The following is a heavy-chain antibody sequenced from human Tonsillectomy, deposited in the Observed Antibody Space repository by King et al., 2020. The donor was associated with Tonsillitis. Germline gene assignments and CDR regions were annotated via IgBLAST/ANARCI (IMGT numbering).Heavy chain of an antibody. J-gene: IGHJ4*02. CDR3: AKKTSGGTPADSFDY. CDR2: ISGSGGST. V-gene: IGHV3-23*04. CDR1: GFTFSSYA. D-gene: IGHD4-23*01. Sequence: VQLVESGGGLVQPGRSLRLSCATSGFTFSSYAMSWVRQAPGKGLEWVSSISGSGGSTYYADSVKGRFTISRDNSKNTLYLQMNSLRAEDTAVYYCAKKTSGGTPADSFDYGGQGPLAPVPS.